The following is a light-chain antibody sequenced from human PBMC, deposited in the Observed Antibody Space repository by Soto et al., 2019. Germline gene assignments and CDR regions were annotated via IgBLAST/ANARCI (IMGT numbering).Light chain of an antibody. Sequence: QSVLTQPPSASGTPGQRVTISCSGSRSNIGSNTVNWYQQLPGTAPKLLIYSNNQRPSGVPDRFSGSKSGTSASLAISGFQSEDEADYYCAAWDDSLNGWVFGGGTKLTVL. CDR2: SNN. CDR1: RSNIGSNT. J-gene: IGLJ3*02. CDR3: AAWDDSLNGWV. V-gene: IGLV1-44*01.